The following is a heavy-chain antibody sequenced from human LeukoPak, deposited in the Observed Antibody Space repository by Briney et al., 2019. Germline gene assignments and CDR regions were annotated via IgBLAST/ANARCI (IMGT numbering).Heavy chain of an antibody. CDR3: TRDVWFSFDY. D-gene: IGHD3-10*01. Sequence: PGGSLRLSCAASGFTFSDYGMHWVRQAPGKGLEWVAKIKPDGSDKYYVDSVKGRLTISRDNTKNSLYLQMDSLRADDTAVYYCTRDVWFSFDYWGQGTLVTVSS. V-gene: IGHV3-7*01. J-gene: IGHJ4*02. CDR1: GFTFSDYG. CDR2: IKPDGSDK.